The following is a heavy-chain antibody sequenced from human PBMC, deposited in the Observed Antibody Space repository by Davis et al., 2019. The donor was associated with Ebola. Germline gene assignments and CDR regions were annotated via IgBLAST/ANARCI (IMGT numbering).Heavy chain of an antibody. CDR1: GFTFQDYG. Sequence: GESLKISCAASGFTFQDYGMSWVRQPPGKGLEWVSGTDWNGGSTGYADSVKGRFTISRDNAKNSLYLRLNSLRAEDTALYHCARVNAVTGYSRFDSWGQGTLVTVSS. D-gene: IGHD3-9*01. CDR2: TDWNGGST. CDR3: ARVNAVTGYSRFDS. V-gene: IGHV3-20*01. J-gene: IGHJ5*01.